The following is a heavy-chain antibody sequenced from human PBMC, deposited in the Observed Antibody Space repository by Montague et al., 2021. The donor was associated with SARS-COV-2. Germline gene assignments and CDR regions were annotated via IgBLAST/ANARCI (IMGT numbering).Heavy chain of an antibody. V-gene: IGHV4-59*01. CDR3: ANFRRTQLPFGNLYYGIDV. Sequence: SETLSLTCTVYGGSISIYYWSWIRQPPWRGLQWTGYISHSVSTNYNPSLKSRVTISVDTSKNHFTLRLSSVAAADTAVYYCANFRRTQLPFGNLYYGIDVWGQGTTVTVSS. CDR1: GGSISIYY. D-gene: IGHD2-2*01. CDR2: ISHSVST. J-gene: IGHJ6*02.